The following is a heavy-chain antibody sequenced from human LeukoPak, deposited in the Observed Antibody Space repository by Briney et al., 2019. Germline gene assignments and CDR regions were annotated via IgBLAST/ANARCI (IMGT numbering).Heavy chain of an antibody. CDR2: IYHSGST. J-gene: IGHJ4*02. V-gene: IGHV4-39*07. D-gene: IGHD6-13*01. CDR1: GGSISSSSYY. Sequence: SETLSLTCTVSGGSISSSSYYWGWIRQPPGKGLEWIGEIYHSGSTNYNPSLKSRVTISVDKSKNQFSLKLSSVTAADTAVYYCARAGIAAAGGGGYWGQGTLVTVSS. CDR3: ARAGIAAAGGGGY.